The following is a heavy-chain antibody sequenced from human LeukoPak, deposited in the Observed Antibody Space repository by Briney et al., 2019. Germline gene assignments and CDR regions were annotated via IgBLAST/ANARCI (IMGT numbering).Heavy chain of an antibody. CDR3: ARGKIVVVPAAPNWFDP. Sequence: ASVKVSCKASGYTFTSYDINWVRQATGQGLEWMGWMNPNSGNTGYAQKFQGRVTMTRNTSISTAYMELSSLRSEDTAVYYCARGKIVVVPAAPNWFDPWGQGTLVTVSS. J-gene: IGHJ5*02. CDR1: GYTFTSYD. CDR2: MNPNSGNT. D-gene: IGHD2-2*01. V-gene: IGHV1-8*01.